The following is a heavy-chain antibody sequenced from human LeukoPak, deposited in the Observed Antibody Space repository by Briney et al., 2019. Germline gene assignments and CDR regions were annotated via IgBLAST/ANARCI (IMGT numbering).Heavy chain of an antibody. CDR1: GFTFSSYS. D-gene: IGHD6-19*01. CDR3: ARDQPIAVAGYFDY. V-gene: IGHV3-21*01. J-gene: IGHJ4*02. Sequence: GGSLRLSCAASGFTFSSYSMNWVRQAPGKGLEWVSSISSSSSYIYYADSVKGRFTISRDNAKNSLYLQMNSLRAEDTAVYYCARDQPIAVAGYFDYWGQRTLVTISS. CDR2: ISSSSSYI.